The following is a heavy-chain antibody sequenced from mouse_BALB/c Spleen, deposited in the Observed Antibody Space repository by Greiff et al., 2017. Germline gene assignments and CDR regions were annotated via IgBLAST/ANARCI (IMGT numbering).Heavy chain of an antibody. CDR3: AREGTYDGYAMDY. CDR2: IWGDGST. CDR1: GFSLTGYG. Sequence: QVQLKESGPGLVAPSQSLSITCTVSGFSLTGYGVNWVRQPPGKGLEWLGMIWGDGSTDYNSALKSRLSISKDNSKSQVFLKMNSLQTDDTARYYCAREGTYDGYAMDYWGQEPQSPSPQ. D-gene: IGHD2-12*01. V-gene: IGHV2-6-7*01. J-gene: IGHJ4*01.